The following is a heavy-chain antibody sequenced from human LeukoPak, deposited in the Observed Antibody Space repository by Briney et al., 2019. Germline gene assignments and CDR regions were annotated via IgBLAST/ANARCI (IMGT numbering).Heavy chain of an antibody. CDR1: GFTFSSYW. Sequence: RGSLRLSCVASGFTFSSYWMHWVRQAPGKGLVWVSRINSDESITNYADSVKGRFTISRDNAKNTLYLQMNSLRAEDTAVYYCARRYYDSSGYPLDYWGQGTLVTVSS. D-gene: IGHD3-22*01. CDR3: ARRYYDSSGYPLDY. J-gene: IGHJ4*02. CDR2: INSDESIT. V-gene: IGHV3-74*01.